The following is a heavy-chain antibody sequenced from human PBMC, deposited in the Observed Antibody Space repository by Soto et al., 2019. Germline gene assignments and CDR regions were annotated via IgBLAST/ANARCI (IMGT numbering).Heavy chain of an antibody. CDR2: INPNSGGT. CDR1: GYTFTGYY. Sequence: ASVKVSCKASGYTFTGYYMHWVRQAPGQGLERMGWINPNSGGTNYAQKFQGWVTMTRDTSISTAYMELSRLRSDDTAVYYCARAPLGYCSSTSCPNWFDPWGQGTLVTVSS. D-gene: IGHD2-2*01. V-gene: IGHV1-2*04. J-gene: IGHJ5*02. CDR3: ARAPLGYCSSTSCPNWFDP.